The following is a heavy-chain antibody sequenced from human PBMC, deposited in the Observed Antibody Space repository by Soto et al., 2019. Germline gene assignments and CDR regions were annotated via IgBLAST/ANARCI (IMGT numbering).Heavy chain of an antibody. J-gene: IGHJ4*02. CDR1: GFTFSNAW. CDR2: IKSKTDGGTT. D-gene: IGHD1-1*01. Sequence: GGSLRLSCAASGFTFSNAWMSWVRQAPGKGLEWVGRIKSKTDGGTTDYAAPVKGRFTISRDDSKNTLYLQMNSLKTEDTAVYYCSSRYSGNDNFFAYWGQGTLVTVSS. CDR3: SSRYSGNDNFFAY. V-gene: IGHV3-15*01.